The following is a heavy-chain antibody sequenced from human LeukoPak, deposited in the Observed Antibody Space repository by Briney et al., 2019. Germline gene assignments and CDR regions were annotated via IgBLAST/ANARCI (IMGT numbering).Heavy chain of an antibody. CDR3: ARDRGYCSGGSCYSEIPDY. D-gene: IGHD2-15*01. CDR2: IWYDGSNK. V-gene: IGHV3-33*08. CDR1: GFTFSDYY. J-gene: IGHJ4*02. Sequence: GGSLSLSCAASGFTFSDYYMSWIRQAPGKGLEWVAVIWYDGSNKYYADSVKGRFTISRDNSKNTLYLQMNSLRAEDTSVYYCARDRGYCSGGSCYSEIPDYWGQGTLVTVSS.